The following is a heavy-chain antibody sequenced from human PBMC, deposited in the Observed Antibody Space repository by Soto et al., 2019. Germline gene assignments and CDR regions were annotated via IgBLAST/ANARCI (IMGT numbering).Heavy chain of an antibody. CDR1: GYTFTSYG. CDR2: ISAYNGNT. CDR3: ARDDIYYYDSSGYVAFDI. V-gene: IGHV1-18*01. Sequence: GASVKVSCKASGYTFTSYGISWVRQAPGQGLEWMGWISAYNGNTNYAQELQGRVTMTTDTSTSTAYMELRSLRSDDTAVYYCARDDIYYYDSSGYVAFDIWGQGTMVTVSS. D-gene: IGHD3-22*01. J-gene: IGHJ3*02.